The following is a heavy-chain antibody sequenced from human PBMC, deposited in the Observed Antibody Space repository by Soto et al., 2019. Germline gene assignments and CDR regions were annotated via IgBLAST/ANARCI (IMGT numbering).Heavy chain of an antibody. V-gene: IGHV4-59*08. D-gene: IGHD1-26*01. CDR1: GGSISSYY. J-gene: IGHJ3*01. Sequence: QVQLQESGPGLVKPSETLSLTCTVSGGSISSYYWSWLRQPPGKGLEWIGYMYYSGRTNYNPSLKSRVTISVDTSKNQFSLKLSSVTAAGTAVNYCARQWGLDGFEFWGQGTMVTVSS. CDR3: ARQWGLDGFEF. CDR2: MYYSGRT.